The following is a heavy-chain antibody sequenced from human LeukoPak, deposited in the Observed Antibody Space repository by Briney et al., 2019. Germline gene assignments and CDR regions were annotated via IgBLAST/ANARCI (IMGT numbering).Heavy chain of an antibody. CDR1: RFIFSSYA. J-gene: IGHJ4*02. Sequence: GGSLRLSCAASRFIFSSYAMNWVRQAPGKGLEWISAISGSGEITYYADSVKGRFTISRDNSKNTLYLQMNSLRAEDTAVYHCAKELREYSYGTFNFWGQGTLVTVSS. D-gene: IGHD5-18*01. V-gene: IGHV3-23*01. CDR3: AKELREYSYGTFNF. CDR2: ISGSGEIT.